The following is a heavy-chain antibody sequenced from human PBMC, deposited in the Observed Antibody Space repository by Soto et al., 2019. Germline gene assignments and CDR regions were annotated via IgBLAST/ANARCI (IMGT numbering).Heavy chain of an antibody. V-gene: IGHV3-23*01. CDR1: GFTFSSYA. CDR2: ISGSGGST. CDR3: AKGVLRYFDWLLTYYYYGMDV. Sequence: GGSLRLSCAASGFTFSSYAMSWVRQAPGKGLEWASAISGSGGSTYYADSVKGRFTISRDNSKNTLYLKMNSLRAEDTAVYYCAKGVLRYFDWLLTYYYYGMDVWGQGTTVTVSS. J-gene: IGHJ6*02. D-gene: IGHD3-9*01.